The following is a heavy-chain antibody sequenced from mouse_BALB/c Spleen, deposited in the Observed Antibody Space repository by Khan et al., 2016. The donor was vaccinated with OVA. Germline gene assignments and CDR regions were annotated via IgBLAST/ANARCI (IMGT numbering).Heavy chain of an antibody. CDR2: ISYSGNT. Sequence: EVKLLELGPGLVKPSQSLSLTCTVTGYSITSDYAWNWIRQFPGNKLEWMGYISYSGNTKYNPSLKSRISVTRDTSKNQFFLQLNSVTTEDTATYYCARMYGGDFDYWGQVTTLTVSS. CDR1: GYSITSDYA. CDR3: ARMYGGDFDY. V-gene: IGHV3-2*02. D-gene: IGHD2-10*02. J-gene: IGHJ2*01.